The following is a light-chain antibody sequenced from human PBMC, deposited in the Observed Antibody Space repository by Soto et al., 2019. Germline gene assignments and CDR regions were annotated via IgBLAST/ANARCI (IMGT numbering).Light chain of an antibody. Sequence: EVVMTQSPATLSVSPGERATLSCRASQSVSHNLAWYQQKPGQAPRLLFYGASTRATGIPARFSGSGSGTDFTLTISSLQSEDFAVYYCQQSNNWPYTFGQGTKQEIK. CDR2: GAS. V-gene: IGKV3-15*01. J-gene: IGKJ2*01. CDR3: QQSNNWPYT. CDR1: QSVSHN.